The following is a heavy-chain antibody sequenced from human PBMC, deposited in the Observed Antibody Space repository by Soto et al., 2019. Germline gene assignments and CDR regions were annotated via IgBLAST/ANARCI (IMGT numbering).Heavy chain of an antibody. D-gene: IGHD2-8*01. Sequence: HLPLQESGSGLVKPSQSLSLTCAVSGCSISSGGYSWSWIRLPPGQGLEWIGYIYHSGITYYTPVLKCQVTISVDTSKNQFSLKLNSVTAADKDVYLCARWYAKTTYFDFWGRGPLVTVSS. CDR1: GCSISSGGYS. CDR3: ARWYAKTTYFDF. CDR2: IYHSGIT. J-gene: IGHJ2*01. V-gene: IGHV4-30-2*01.